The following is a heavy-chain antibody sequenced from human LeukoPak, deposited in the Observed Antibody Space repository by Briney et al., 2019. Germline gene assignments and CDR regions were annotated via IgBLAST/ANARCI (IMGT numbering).Heavy chain of an antibody. V-gene: IGHV3-21*01. CDR1: GFTFSNST. CDR3: ATHWNLDY. D-gene: IGHD1-1*01. CDR2: ISGSSNYI. Sequence: GGSLRLSCAASGFTFSNSTMNWVRQAPGKGLEWVSSISGSSNYIYYADSVKGRFTISRDNAKNSLYLQMNRLRAEDTAVYYRATHWNLDYWGQGTLVTVSS. J-gene: IGHJ4*02.